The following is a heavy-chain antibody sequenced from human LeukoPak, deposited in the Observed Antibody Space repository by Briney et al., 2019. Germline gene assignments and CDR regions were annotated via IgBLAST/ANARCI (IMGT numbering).Heavy chain of an antibody. Sequence: GGSLRLSCAVSGITLSNYGMSWVRQAPGKGLEWVAGIGASGGGTNYADSVKGRFTISRDNPKNTLYLQMNSLRAVDTAVYFCAKRGVVIRVILVGFHKEAYYFDSWGQGALVTVSS. J-gene: IGHJ4*02. CDR1: GITLSNYG. CDR2: IGASGGGT. D-gene: IGHD3-22*01. CDR3: AKRGVVIRVILVGFHKEAYYFDS. V-gene: IGHV3-23*01.